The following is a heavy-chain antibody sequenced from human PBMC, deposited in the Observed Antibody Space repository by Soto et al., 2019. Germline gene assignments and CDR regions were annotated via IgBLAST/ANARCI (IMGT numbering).Heavy chain of an antibody. CDR3: AGGTYVSGTT. D-gene: IGHD3-16*01. CDR1: GFTFTSYA. V-gene: IGHV1-3*01. J-gene: IGHJ1*01. Sequence: QVQLVQSGAEVKKPGASVKVSCKASGFTFTSYAMHWVRQAPGQRLEWMGWINAGNGNTKYSQNFQGRVTITRDTSACSGYMWRSSPRLEDTAVYSGAGGTYVSGTTWGQGTLVTFAS. CDR2: INAGNGNT.